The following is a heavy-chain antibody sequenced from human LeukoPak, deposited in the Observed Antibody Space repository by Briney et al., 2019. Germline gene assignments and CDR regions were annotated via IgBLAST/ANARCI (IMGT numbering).Heavy chain of an antibody. CDR3: ARPLGSLKEYWWFDP. CDR2: INPKSGGT. D-gene: IGHD2/OR15-2a*01. CDR1: GYSFSDHY. Sequence: ASVKVSCTASGYSFSDHYIHWLRQAPGQGLEWMGWINPKSGGTNYAQNSQGRVTMTRDTSSTTVYMELTRLRSDDTAVYYCARPLGSLKEYWWFDPWGQGTLVTVSS. V-gene: IGHV1-2*02. J-gene: IGHJ5*02.